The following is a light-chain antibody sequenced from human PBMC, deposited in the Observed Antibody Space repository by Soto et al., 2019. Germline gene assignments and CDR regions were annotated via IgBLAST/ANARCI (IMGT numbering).Light chain of an antibody. Sequence: DIPVTQSPSSLSASVGDRVTIACRASQNITNYFNWYQQKPGEAPKLLIYAASTLQNGVPSRFSGSGSGTHFTLTISIVQPEDFAGYYCQQYYSSPYTFGQGTNL. CDR3: QQYYSSPYT. V-gene: IGKV1-39*01. CDR2: AAS. J-gene: IGKJ2*01. CDR1: QNITNY.